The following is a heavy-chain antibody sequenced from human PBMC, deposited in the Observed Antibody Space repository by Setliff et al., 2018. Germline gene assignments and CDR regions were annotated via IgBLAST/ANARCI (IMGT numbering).Heavy chain of an antibody. CDR1: GGTFSSYA. D-gene: IGHD1-26*01. Sequence: GASVKVSCKASGGTFSSYAISWVRQAPGQGLEWMGGIIPILGIANYAQKFQGRGTITADKSTSTAYMELSSLRSEDTAVYYCARDRGTREQDAFDIWGQGTMVTVSS. CDR2: IIPILGIA. V-gene: IGHV1-69*10. CDR3: ARDRGTREQDAFDI. J-gene: IGHJ3*02.